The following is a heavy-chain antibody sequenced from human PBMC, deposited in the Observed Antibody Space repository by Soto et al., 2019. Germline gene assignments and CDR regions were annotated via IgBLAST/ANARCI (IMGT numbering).Heavy chain of an antibody. V-gene: IGHV3-48*02. D-gene: IGHD6-13*01. J-gene: IGHJ6*02. CDR1: GFTFSSYS. CDR3: ARDRTSSWYSDLDV. CDR2: ISSSSSSTI. Sequence: GGSLRLSCAASGFTFSSYSMNWVRQAPGKGLEWVSSISSSSSSTIYYADSVKGRFTISRDNAKNSLYLQMNSLRDEDTAVYYCARDRTSSWYSDLDVWGQGTTVTVSS.